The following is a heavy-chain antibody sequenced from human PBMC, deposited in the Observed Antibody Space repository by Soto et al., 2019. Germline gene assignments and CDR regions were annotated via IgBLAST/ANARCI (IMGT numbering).Heavy chain of an antibody. Sequence: PGEALKISCKGSGYSFSRYWIGWVRQMPGKGLEWMGIIYPGDSDTRYSPSFQGQVTISADKSISTAYLQWSSLKASDTAMYYCARHSGYSYGNPYYYGMDVWGQGTTVTVSS. CDR2: IYPGDSDT. V-gene: IGHV5-51*01. D-gene: IGHD5-18*01. J-gene: IGHJ6*02. CDR1: GYSFSRYW. CDR3: ARHSGYSYGNPYYYGMDV.